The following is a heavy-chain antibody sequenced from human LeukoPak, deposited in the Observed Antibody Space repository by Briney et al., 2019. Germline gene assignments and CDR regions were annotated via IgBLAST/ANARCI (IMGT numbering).Heavy chain of an antibody. V-gene: IGHV1-69*13. CDR2: IIPIFGTA. CDR3: ARWDYSSGWDFDY. D-gene: IGHD6-19*01. Sequence: ASVKVSCKASGGTFSSYAISWVRQAPGQGLEWMGGIIPIFGTANYAQKFQGRVTITADESTSTAYMELSSLRSEDTAVYYCARWDYSSGWDFDYWGQGTLVTVSS. CDR1: GGTFSSYA. J-gene: IGHJ4*02.